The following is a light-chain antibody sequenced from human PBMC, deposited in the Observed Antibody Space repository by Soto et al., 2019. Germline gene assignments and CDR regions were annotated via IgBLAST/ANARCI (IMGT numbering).Light chain of an antibody. CDR1: SSDVGGYNY. J-gene: IGLJ1*01. V-gene: IGLV2-14*01. CDR2: DVS. Sequence: QSALTQPASVSGSPGQSITISCTGTSSDVGGYNYVSWYQQHPGKAPKLMIYDVSNRPSGVSNRFSGSKSGNTASLTISGLQAEDEADYYSSSYTSSSTLRYVFGTGTKLTVL. CDR3: SSYTSSSTLRYV.